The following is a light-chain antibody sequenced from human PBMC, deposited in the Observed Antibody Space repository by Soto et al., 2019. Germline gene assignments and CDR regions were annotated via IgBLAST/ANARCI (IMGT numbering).Light chain of an antibody. Sequence: QSALTQPASVSGSPGQSITISCTGTSSDVGGYNYVSWYHQHPGKAPKLMIYDVSNRPSGVSNRFSGSKSGNTASLTISGLQAEDEADYYCSSYTSSILFGGGTKVTV. CDR1: SSDVGGYNY. CDR3: SSYTSSIL. V-gene: IGLV2-14*01. J-gene: IGLJ2*01. CDR2: DVS.